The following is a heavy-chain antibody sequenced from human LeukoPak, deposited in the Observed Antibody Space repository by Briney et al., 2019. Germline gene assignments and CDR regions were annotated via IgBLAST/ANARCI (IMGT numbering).Heavy chain of an antibody. D-gene: IGHD3-16*01. CDR1: GFTFSSYG. J-gene: IGHJ4*02. V-gene: IGHV3-30*18. CDR3: VKETGPFGV. CDR2: ISYDGSNK. Sequence: GGSLRLSCAASGFTFSSYGMHWVRQAPGKGLEWVAVISYDGSNKYYADSVKGRFTISRDNSRNTLSLQMNSLRAEDTAVYYCVKETGPFGVWGQGTLVTVSS.